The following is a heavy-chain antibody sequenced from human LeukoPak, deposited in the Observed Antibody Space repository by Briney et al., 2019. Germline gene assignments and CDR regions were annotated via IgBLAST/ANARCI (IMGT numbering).Heavy chain of an antibody. D-gene: IGHD3-22*01. Sequence: SETLSLTCAVYGGSFSGYYWSWLRQPPGKGLEWIGEINHSGSTNYNPSLKSRVTISVDTSKNQFSLKLSSVTAADTAVYYCARGSQFVITMIVVARRYYFDYWGQGTLVTVSS. CDR2: INHSGST. J-gene: IGHJ4*02. V-gene: IGHV4-34*01. CDR3: ARGSQFVITMIVVARRYYFDY. CDR1: GGSFSGYY.